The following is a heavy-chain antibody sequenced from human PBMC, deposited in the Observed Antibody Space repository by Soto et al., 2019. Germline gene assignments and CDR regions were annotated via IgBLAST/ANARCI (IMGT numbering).Heavy chain of an antibody. CDR2: ISYDGSNK. CDR3: ARETDDFWSGSLGGMDV. V-gene: IGHV3-30-3*01. J-gene: IGHJ6*02. CDR1: GFTFSSYA. D-gene: IGHD3-3*01. Sequence: PGGSLRLSCAASGFTFSSYAMHWVRQAPGKGLEWVAVISYDGSNKYYADSVKGRFTISRDNSKNTLYLQMNSLRAEDTAVYYCARETDDFWSGSLGGMDVWGQGTTVTVSS.